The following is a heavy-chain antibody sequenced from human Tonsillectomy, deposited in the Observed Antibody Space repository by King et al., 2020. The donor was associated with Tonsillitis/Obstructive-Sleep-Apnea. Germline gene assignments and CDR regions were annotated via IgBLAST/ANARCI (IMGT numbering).Heavy chain of an antibody. CDR3: ARGSTDYYYYMDV. CDR2: IYPDDSDT. D-gene: IGHD2-2*01. Sequence: VQLVESGAEVKKPGESLKISCKGSGYSFTSYWIAWVRQMPGKGLEWMGIIYPDDSDTRYSPSFQGQVTISADKSISTAYLQWSGLKASDTAMYYCARGSTDYYYYMDVWGKGTTVTVSS. J-gene: IGHJ6*03. CDR1: GYSFTSYW. V-gene: IGHV5-51*01.